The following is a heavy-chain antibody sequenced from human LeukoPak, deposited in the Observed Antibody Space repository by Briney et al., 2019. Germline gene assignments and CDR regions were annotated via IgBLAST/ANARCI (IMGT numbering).Heavy chain of an antibody. CDR3: ARVSGYDFWSGYNNWFDP. V-gene: IGHV4-30-2*01. J-gene: IGHJ5*02. D-gene: IGHD3-3*01. Sequence: SQTLSLTCAVSGGSISSGGYSWSWIRQPPGKGLEWIGYIYHSGSTYYNPSLKSRVTISVDRSKNQFSLKLSSVTAADTAVYYCARVSGYDFWSGYNNWFDPWGQGTLVTVSS. CDR1: GGSISSGGYS. CDR2: IYHSGST.